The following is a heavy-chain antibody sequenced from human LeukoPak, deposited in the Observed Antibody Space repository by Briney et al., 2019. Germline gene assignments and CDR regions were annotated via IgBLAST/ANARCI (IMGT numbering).Heavy chain of an antibody. Sequence: GGSLRLSCADSQFTFNGSWMNLFRQAPGKGLEWVANMYPTGSQKRYVDSVRGRFTISKDNPGASLYLDMHSLRVEATAIYYCAIWTSGNYWGQGTLVPVSS. V-gene: IGHV3-7*01. D-gene: IGHD1-1*01. CDR2: MYPTGSQK. CDR1: QFTFNGSW. J-gene: IGHJ4*02. CDR3: AIWTSGNY.